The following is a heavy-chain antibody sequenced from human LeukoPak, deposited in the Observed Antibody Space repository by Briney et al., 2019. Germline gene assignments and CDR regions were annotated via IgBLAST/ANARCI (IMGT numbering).Heavy chain of an antibody. CDR3: AKGYYDYVWGSYYFDY. D-gene: IGHD3-16*01. CDR2: ISGSGGST. J-gene: IGHJ4*02. Sequence: GGSLRLSCAASGFTFSSYAMSWVRQAPGKGLEWVSAISGSGGSTYYADSVKGRFTISRDNSRDTLYLQMNSLRAEDTAVYYCAKGYYDYVWGSYYFDYWGQGTLVTVPS. V-gene: IGHV3-23*01. CDR1: GFTFSSYA.